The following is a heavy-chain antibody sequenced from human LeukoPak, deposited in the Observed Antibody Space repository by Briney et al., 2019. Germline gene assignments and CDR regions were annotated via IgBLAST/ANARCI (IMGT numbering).Heavy chain of an antibody. CDR1: GGSFSGYY. J-gene: IGHJ4*02. V-gene: IGHV4-59*08. Sequence: SETLSLTCAVYGGSFSGYYWSWIRQPPGGGLEWIGYIYHTGHTHYNASLKGRVTMTMDTSQSQISLRMSSMTAADTAVYYCTRHPFMSPFDYWGQGTLVTVSS. CDR3: TRHPFMSPFDY. CDR2: IYHTGHT. D-gene: IGHD3-10*02.